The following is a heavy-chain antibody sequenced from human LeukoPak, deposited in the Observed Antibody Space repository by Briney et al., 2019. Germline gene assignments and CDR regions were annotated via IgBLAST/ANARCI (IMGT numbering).Heavy chain of an antibody. CDR3: AKAVVATTTSAFDI. Sequence: PGGSLRLSCAASGFTFDDYAMHWVRQAPGKGLEWVSGISWNSGSIGYADSVKGRFTISRDNAKSSLYLQMNSLRAEDMALYYCAKAVVATTTSAFDIWGQGTVVTVSS. D-gene: IGHD5-12*01. CDR1: GFTFDDYA. J-gene: IGHJ3*02. V-gene: IGHV3-9*03. CDR2: ISWNSGSI.